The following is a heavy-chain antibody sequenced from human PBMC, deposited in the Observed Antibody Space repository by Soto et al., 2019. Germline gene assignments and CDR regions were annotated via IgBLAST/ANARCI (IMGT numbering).Heavy chain of an antibody. D-gene: IGHD3-10*01. CDR1: GLTVTRMY. CDR3: ARHHTGSYYIGYVPYFDY. V-gene: IGHV3-66*04. Sequence: WRPRTLARRASGLTVTRMYTSQVRQAPGKGLEWVSVIYSGGSTYYADSVKGRFTISRDNSKNTLYLQMNSLRAEDTAVYYCARHHTGSYYIGYVPYFDYWGQGTLVTVSS. J-gene: IGHJ4*02. CDR2: IYSGGST.